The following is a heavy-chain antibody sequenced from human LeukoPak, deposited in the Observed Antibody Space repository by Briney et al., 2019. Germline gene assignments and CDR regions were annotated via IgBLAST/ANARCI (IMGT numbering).Heavy chain of an antibody. V-gene: IGHV4-34*01. Sequence: SETLSLTCAVYGGSFSGYYWSWIRQPPGKGLECIGTIYHSGSTYYNPSLKSRVTISVDTSKNQFSLKLSSVTAADTAVYYCARSSGYYYDSSGYYLPPDYWGQGTLVTVSS. J-gene: IGHJ4*02. CDR3: ARSSGYYYDSSGYYLPPDY. CDR2: IYHSGST. CDR1: GGSFSGYY. D-gene: IGHD3-22*01.